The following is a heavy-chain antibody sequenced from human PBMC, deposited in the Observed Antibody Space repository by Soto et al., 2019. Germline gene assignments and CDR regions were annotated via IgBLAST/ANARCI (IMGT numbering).Heavy chain of an antibody. CDR3: AREAIAAALRWFDP. J-gene: IGHJ5*02. CDR2: IYYSGST. CDR1: GGSISSYY. Sequence: PSETLSLTCTVSGGSISSYYWSWIRQPPGKGLEWIGYIYYSGSTYYNPSLKSRVTISVDTSKNQFSLKLGSVTAADTAVYYCAREAIAAALRWFDPWGQGTLVTVSS. D-gene: IGHD6-13*01. V-gene: IGHV4-59*12.